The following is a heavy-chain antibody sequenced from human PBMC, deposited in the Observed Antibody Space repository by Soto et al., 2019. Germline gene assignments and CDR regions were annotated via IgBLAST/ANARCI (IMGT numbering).Heavy chain of an antibody. Sequence: GASVKVSCKASGGTFSSYAISWVRQAPGQGLEWMGGIIPIFGTANYAQKFQGRVTITADESTSTAYMELSSLRSEDTAVYYCARDGRGGYYDSSGGGGAFDIWGQGTMVTVSS. CDR1: GGTFSSYA. CDR2: IIPIFGTA. J-gene: IGHJ3*02. D-gene: IGHD3-22*01. V-gene: IGHV1-69*13. CDR3: ARDGRGGYYDSSGGGGAFDI.